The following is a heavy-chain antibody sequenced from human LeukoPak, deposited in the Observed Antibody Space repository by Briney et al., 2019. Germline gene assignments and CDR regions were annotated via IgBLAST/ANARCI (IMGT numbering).Heavy chain of an antibody. CDR3: ARPPRPDCSGGSCSDY. D-gene: IGHD2-15*01. Sequence: GESLKISCKGSGYDFTTYWIGWVRQMPGKGLEWMGIIYPGDSDTRYSPSFQGQVTISADKSISTAYLQWSSLKASDTAMYYCARPPRPDCSGGSCSDYWGQGTLVTVSS. CDR2: IYPGDSDT. V-gene: IGHV5-51*01. CDR1: GYDFTTYW. J-gene: IGHJ4*02.